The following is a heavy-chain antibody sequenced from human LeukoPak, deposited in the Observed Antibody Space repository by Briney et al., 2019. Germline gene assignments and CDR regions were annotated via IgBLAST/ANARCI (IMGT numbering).Heavy chain of an antibody. Sequence: GGSLRLSCAASGFTFSSYAMSWVRQAPGKGLEWVSSISGSGGSTYHADSVKGRFTISRDTSNNTLYLQMNSLRADDTAVYYCAREGKWLQLRYFDYWGQGTLVTVSS. CDR2: ISGSGGST. V-gene: IGHV3-23*01. CDR1: GFTFSSYA. CDR3: AREGKWLQLRYFDY. J-gene: IGHJ4*02. D-gene: IGHD5-24*01.